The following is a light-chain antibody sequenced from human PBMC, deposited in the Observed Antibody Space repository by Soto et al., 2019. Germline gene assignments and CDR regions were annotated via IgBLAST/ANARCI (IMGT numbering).Light chain of an antibody. V-gene: IGKV3-20*01. CDR2: GAS. CDR1: QSGSSSY. CDR3: QQYGSSPYT. J-gene: IGKJ2*01. Sequence: EIVLTQSPGTLSLSPGERATLSCRASQSGSSSYLAWYQQKPGQAPRLLIYGASSRATGIPDRFSGSGSGTDFTLTISRLELEDFAVYYCQQYGSSPYTFGQGTKLEIK.